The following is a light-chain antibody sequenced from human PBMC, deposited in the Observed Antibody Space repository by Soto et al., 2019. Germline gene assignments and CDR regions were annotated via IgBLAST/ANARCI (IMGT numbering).Light chain of an antibody. CDR2: DVS. CDR3: SSYTSSSTYV. CDR1: SSDVGGYNY. Sequence: QSVLTQPASVSGSPGRSITISCTGTSSDVGGYNYVSWYQQYPGKAPKLMIYDVSNRPSGVSIRFSGSKSGNTASLTISGLQAEDEADYYCSSYTSSSTYVFGTGTKVTVL. V-gene: IGLV2-14*03. J-gene: IGLJ1*01.